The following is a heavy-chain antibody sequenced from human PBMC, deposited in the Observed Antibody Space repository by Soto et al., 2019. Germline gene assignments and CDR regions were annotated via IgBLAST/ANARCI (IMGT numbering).Heavy chain of an antibody. Sequence: EVQLVESGGALVQPGRSLRLSCAGSGFTFDDYAMHWVRQVPGKGLEWVSGISWESVRMGYADSVKGRFTISKANAKSSLYLQMNSHRPADTALYYCARDVSPVMIKFGGTTEAHYMDVWGKGTTVTASS. CDR2: ISWESVRM. J-gene: IGHJ6*03. CDR3: ARDVSPVMIKFGGTTEAHYMDV. CDR1: GFTFDDYA. V-gene: IGHV3-9*01. D-gene: IGHD3-16*01.